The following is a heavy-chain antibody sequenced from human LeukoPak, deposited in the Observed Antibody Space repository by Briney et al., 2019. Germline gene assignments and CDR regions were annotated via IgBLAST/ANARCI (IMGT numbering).Heavy chain of an antibody. V-gene: IGHV3-69-1*01. CDR3: ARYYFGSGNYRTFDR. Sequence: GGTLSLTCAASGFIISDFTMNWVRQAPGKGLEWVSTISNTGVTHYADSVKGRFTISRDSAKNSQYLQIYSLRDEDTAVYYCARYYFGSGNYRTFDRWGQGTLVIVSS. J-gene: IGHJ4*02. CDR2: ISNTGVT. CDR1: GFIISDFT. D-gene: IGHD3-10*01.